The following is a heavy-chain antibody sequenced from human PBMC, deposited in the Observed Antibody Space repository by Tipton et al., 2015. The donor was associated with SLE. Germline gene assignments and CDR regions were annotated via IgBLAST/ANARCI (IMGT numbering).Heavy chain of an antibody. D-gene: IGHD6-13*01. V-gene: IGHV4-59*12. CDR3: AGLYSSSWLPFGYYYYGMYV. CDR2: IYYSGST. J-gene: IGHJ6*02. Sequence: GLVKPSETLSLTCTVSGGSISSYYWSWIRQPPGKGLEWIGYIYYSGSTNYNPSLKSRVTISVDTSKNQFSLKLSSVTAADTAVYYCAGLYSSSWLPFGYYYYGMYVWGQGTTVTVSS. CDR1: GGSISSYY.